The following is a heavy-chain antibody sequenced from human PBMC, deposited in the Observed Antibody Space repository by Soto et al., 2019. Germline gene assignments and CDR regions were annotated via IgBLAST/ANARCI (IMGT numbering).Heavy chain of an antibody. V-gene: IGHV1-2*02. J-gene: IGHJ4*02. CDR3: ARDLVAVAGTGDY. CDR1: GYTFTGYY. CDR2: INPNSGGT. D-gene: IGHD6-19*01. Sequence: ASVKVSCKASGYTFTGYYMHWVRQAPGQGLEWMGWINPNSGGTNYAQKFQGRVTVTRDTSISTAYMELSRLRSDDTAVYYCARDLVAVAGTGDYWGQGTLVTVYS.